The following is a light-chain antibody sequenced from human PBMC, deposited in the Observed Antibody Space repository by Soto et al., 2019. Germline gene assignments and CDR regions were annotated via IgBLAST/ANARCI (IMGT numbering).Light chain of an antibody. CDR2: EVS. V-gene: IGLV2-14*01. CDR3: SSYTSSSTPVV. J-gene: IGLJ2*01. CDR1: SSDVGDYNY. Sequence: QSALTQPASVSGSPGQSITISCTGTSSDVGDYNYVSWYQQHPGKAPKLMIYEVSNRPSGVSNRFSGSKSGNTASLTISGLQAEDDAYYYCSSYTSSSTPVVFGGGTKLTVL.